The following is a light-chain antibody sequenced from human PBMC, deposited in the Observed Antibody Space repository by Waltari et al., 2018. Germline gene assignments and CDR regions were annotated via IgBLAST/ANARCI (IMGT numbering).Light chain of an antibody. CDR1: QSISSY. J-gene: IGKJ1*01. Sequence: DIQMTQSPSSLSASVGDRVTITCRASQSISSYLNWYQQKPGKAPKLLIYAASSLQSGVPSRFSGSRSVTDFTLTISSLQPEDFATYYCQQCYSTLWTFGQGTKVEIK. CDR3: QQCYSTLWT. CDR2: AAS. V-gene: IGKV1-39*01.